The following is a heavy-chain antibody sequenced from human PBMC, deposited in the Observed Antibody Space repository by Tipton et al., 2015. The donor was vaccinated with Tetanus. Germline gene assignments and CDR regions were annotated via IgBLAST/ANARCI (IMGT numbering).Heavy chain of an antibody. Sequence: TLSLTCSVSGGSLSTYFWTWIRQPPGKGLEWLGYVFYSGSTDLNPSLKSRVTMSVDTSKNQFSLNLTSVTAADTAFYYCARQSCSGGSCRFDPWGQGTLVTVSS. CDR2: VFYSGST. J-gene: IGHJ5*02. CDR1: GGSLSTYF. D-gene: IGHD2-15*01. CDR3: ARQSCSGGSCRFDP. V-gene: IGHV4-59*08.